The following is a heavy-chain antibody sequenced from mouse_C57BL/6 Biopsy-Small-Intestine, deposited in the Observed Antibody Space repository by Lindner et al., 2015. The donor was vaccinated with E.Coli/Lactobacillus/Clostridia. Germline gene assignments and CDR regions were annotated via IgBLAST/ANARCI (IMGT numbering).Heavy chain of an antibody. CDR1: GFNIKDDY. Sequence: EVQLQESGAELVRPGASVKLSCTPSGFNIKDDYMHWVKQRPEQGLEWIGWIDPGNGDTEYASKFQGKATITADTSSNTAYLQLSSLTSEDTAVYYCTLGDREGYYYAMDYWGQGTSVTVSS. J-gene: IGHJ4*01. CDR2: IDPGNGDT. V-gene: IGHV14-4*01. D-gene: IGHD2-14*01. CDR3: TLGDREGYYYAMDY.